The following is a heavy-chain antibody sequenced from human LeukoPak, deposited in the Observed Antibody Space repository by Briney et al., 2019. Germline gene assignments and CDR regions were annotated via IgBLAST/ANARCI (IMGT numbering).Heavy chain of an antibody. CDR2: ISWNSGNK. D-gene: IGHD1-26*01. Sequence: GGSLRLSCAASGFTFADYPMHWVRQAPGKGLEWVSGISWNSGNKEYGDSVKGRFTVSRDNAKNSLHLQMNSLRADDSALYYCVKDRALVGGPYFYYMDVWGKGTMVTVS. CDR3: VKDRALVGGPYFYYMDV. J-gene: IGHJ6*03. CDR1: GFTFADYP. V-gene: IGHV3-9*01.